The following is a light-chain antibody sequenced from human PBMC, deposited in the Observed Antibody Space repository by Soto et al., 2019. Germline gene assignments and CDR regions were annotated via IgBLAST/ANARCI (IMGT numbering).Light chain of an antibody. V-gene: IGKV3-15*01. CDR1: QSLTSSY. J-gene: IGKJ1*01. CDR2: GAT. Sequence: EIVLTQSPGTLSLSPGETATLSLMAIQSLTSSYLARYQQKPGRAPRLLIYGATTRATGVPARFIGSGSGTEFTLTISSLQSEDFAVYYCQQYNNWPPETFGQGTKVDIK. CDR3: QQYNNWPPET.